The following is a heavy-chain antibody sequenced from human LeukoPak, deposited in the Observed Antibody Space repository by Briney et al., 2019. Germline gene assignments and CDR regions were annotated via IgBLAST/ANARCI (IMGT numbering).Heavy chain of an antibody. CDR1: GYTFTGYY. V-gene: IGHV1-2*02. CDR3: AREKQQLVPYYGMDV. CDR2: INPNSGGT. D-gene: IGHD6-13*01. J-gene: IGHJ6*02. Sequence: GASVKVSCKASGYTFTGYYMHWVRQAPGQGLEWMGWINPNSGGTNYAQKFQGRVTMTRDTSISTAYMELSRLRSDDTAMYYCAREKQQLVPYYGMDVWGQGTTVTVSS.